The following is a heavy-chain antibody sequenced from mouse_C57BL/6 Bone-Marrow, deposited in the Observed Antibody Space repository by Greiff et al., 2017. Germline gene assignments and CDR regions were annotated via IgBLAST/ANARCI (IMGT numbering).Heavy chain of an antibody. J-gene: IGHJ1*03. V-gene: IGHV1-39*01. Sequence: EVQLMESGPELVKPGASVKISCKASGYSFTDYNMNWVKQSNGKSLEWIGVINPNYGTTSYNQKFKGKATLTVDQSSSTAYMQLNSLTSEDSAVYYCARGRIADYGSSSWYFDVWGTGTTVTVSS. CDR3: ARGRIADYGSSSWYFDV. CDR1: GYSFTDYN. CDR2: INPNYGTT. D-gene: IGHD1-1*01.